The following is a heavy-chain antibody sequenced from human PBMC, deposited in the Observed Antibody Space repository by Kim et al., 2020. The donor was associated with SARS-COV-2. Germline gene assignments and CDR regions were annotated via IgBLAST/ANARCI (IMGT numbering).Heavy chain of an antibody. CDR3: ARDFGENPIFGVVITYYGMDV. CDR1: GYTFTSYY. V-gene: IGHV1-46*01. Sequence: ASVKVSCKASGYTFTSYYMHWVRQAPGQGLEWMGIINPSGGSTSYAQKFQGRVTMTRDTSTSTVYMELSSLRSEDTAVYYCARDFGENPIFGVVITYYGMDVWGQGTTVTVSS. D-gene: IGHD3-3*01. J-gene: IGHJ6*02. CDR2: INPSGGST.